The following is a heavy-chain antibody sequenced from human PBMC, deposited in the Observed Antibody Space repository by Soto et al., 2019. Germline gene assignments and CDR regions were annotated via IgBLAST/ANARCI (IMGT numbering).Heavy chain of an antibody. CDR3: ATALKYDYYDSSQSLS. J-gene: IGHJ5*02. CDR1: GCTLTELS. Sequence: ASVKVSCKVSGCTLTELSMHWVRQAPGKGLEWMGGFDPEDGETIYAQKFQGRVTMTEDTSTDTAYMELSSLRSEDTAVYYCATALKYDYYDSSQSLSWGQGTLVTVSS. D-gene: IGHD3-22*01. V-gene: IGHV1-24*01. CDR2: FDPEDGET.